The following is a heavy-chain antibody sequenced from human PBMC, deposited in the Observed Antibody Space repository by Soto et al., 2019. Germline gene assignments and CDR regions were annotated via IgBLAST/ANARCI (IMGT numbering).Heavy chain of an antibody. D-gene: IGHD6-6*01. J-gene: IGHJ4*02. CDR1: GGSISSYY. CDR3: ARQPEDSSPDFFDY. Sequence: QVQLQESGPGLVKPSETLSLTCTVSGGSISSYYWSWIRQPPGKGLEWIGYIYYSGSTNYNPSLRSRVTISVDTSKNQFSLKRSSVTAADTAVYYCARQPEDSSPDFFDYWGQGTLVTVSS. CDR2: IYYSGST. V-gene: IGHV4-59*08.